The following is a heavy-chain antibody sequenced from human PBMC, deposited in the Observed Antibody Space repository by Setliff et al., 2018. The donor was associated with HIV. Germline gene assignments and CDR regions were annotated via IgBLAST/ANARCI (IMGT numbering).Heavy chain of an antibody. Sequence: GGSLRLSCAASGFTFSRYAMTWVRQAPGKGLEWLSVISGSRESTHYADSVKGRFTISRDNSKNTLYVQMNSLRVEDTAVYYCARDQLAMVRRDGMDVWGQGTTVTVSS. CDR1: GFTFSRYA. D-gene: IGHD3-10*01. CDR2: ISGSREST. V-gene: IGHV3-23*01. CDR3: ARDQLAMVRRDGMDV. J-gene: IGHJ6*02.